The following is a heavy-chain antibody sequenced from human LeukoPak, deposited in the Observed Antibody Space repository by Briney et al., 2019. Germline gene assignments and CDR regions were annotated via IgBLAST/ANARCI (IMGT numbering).Heavy chain of an antibody. J-gene: IGHJ5*02. Sequence: GGSLRLSCAASGFTFSSYEMNWVRQAPGKGLEWVSYISSSGSTIYYADSVKGRFTISRDNAKNSLYLQMNSLRAEDTAVYYCARDLYSAGYSYGWFDPWGQGTLVTVSS. V-gene: IGHV3-48*03. CDR3: ARDLYSAGYSYGWFDP. CDR1: GFTFSSYE. CDR2: ISSSGSTI. D-gene: IGHD5-18*01.